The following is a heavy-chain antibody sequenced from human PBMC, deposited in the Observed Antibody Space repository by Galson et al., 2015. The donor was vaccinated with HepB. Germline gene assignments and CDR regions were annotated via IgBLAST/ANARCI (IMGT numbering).Heavy chain of an antibody. CDR3: ARGDDILTGYYRGFDY. CDR1: GYTFTSYY. J-gene: IGHJ4*02. CDR2: INPSGGST. Sequence: SVKVSCKASGYTFTSYYMHWVRQAPGQGLEWMGIINPSGGSTSYAQKFQGRVTMTRDTSTSTVYMELSSLRSDDTAVYYCARGDDILTGYYRGFDYWGQGTLVTVSS. D-gene: IGHD3-9*01. V-gene: IGHV1-46*01.